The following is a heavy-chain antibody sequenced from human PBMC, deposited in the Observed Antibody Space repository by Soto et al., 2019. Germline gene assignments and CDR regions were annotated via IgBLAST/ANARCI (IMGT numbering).Heavy chain of an antibody. CDR3: ARGVGGDDGALMYYFGMAV. CDR1: GFSVTRNY. D-gene: IGHD4-17*01. J-gene: IGHJ6*02. CDR2: IYSGTNT. V-gene: IGHV3-66*01. Sequence: EVQLVESGGALVQPGGSLRLSCEVSGFSVTRNYMSWVRQRPGKGLEWVSVIYSGTNTYYGDSVKGRFTISRDDSKNTLYLQMNTVRVEDTAVYFCARGVGGDDGALMYYFGMAVWGQGTTVTVS.